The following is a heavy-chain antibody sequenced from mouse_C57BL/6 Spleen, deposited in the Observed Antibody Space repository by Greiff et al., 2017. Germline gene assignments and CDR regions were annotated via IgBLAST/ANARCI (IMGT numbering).Heavy chain of an antibody. Sequence: VKLVESGAELARPGASVKLSCKASGYTFTSSGISWVKQRTGQGLEWIGEIYPRSGNTYYNEKFKGKATLTADKSSSTAYMELRSLTSEDSAVYFCARLREGDDYWGQGTTLTVSS. CDR2: IYPRSGNT. V-gene: IGHV1-81*01. CDR1: GYTFTSSG. J-gene: IGHJ2*01. CDR3: ARLREGDDY.